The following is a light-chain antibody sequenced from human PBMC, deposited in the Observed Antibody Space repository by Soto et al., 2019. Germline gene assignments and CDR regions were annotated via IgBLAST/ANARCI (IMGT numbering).Light chain of an antibody. CDR3: MQLSHVPFT. CDR1: QSLVYSDGNTY. J-gene: IGKJ2*01. V-gene: IGKV2-24*01. CDR2: KVS. Sequence: DVVLTQSRLSSPVTLGQPASISCRSSQSLVYSDGNTYLSWLHQRPGQPPRLLIYKVSNRLSGVPDRLSGSGTGTDFTLKISRVEAEDVGVYYCMQLSHVPFTFGQGTKLEMK.